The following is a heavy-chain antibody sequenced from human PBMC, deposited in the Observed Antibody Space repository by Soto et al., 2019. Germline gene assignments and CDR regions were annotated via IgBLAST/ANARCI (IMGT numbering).Heavy chain of an antibody. J-gene: IGHJ6*02. Sequence: QVRLVQSGAEVKEPGDSVRVSCEASGYTFTAYHIHWVRQAPGQGLEWMGWINPKFGDTGYAQEFQGRVSMTSDRSISTVYMELSRLTSDDTAIYYCARNMDYYYGRGRGNGHGVWGQGTTVTVFS. CDR2: INPKFGDT. D-gene: IGHD3-10*02. CDR3: ARNMDYYYGRGRGNGHGV. V-gene: IGHV1-2*02. CDR1: GYTFTAYH.